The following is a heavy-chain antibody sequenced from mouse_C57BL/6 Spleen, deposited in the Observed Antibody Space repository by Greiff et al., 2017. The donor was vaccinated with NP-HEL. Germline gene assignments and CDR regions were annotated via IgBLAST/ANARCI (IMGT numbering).Heavy chain of an antibody. CDR3: ARSGVVTTENKAY. CDR2: IYPGSGST. V-gene: IGHV1-55*01. Sequence: QVQLQQSGAELVKPGASVKMSCKASGYTFTSYWITWVKQRPGQGLEWIGDIYPGSGSTNYNEKFKSKATLTVDTSSSTAYMQLSSLTSEDSAVYYCARSGVVTTENKAYWGQGTLVTVSA. D-gene: IGHD2-2*01. CDR1: GYTFTSYW. J-gene: IGHJ3*01.